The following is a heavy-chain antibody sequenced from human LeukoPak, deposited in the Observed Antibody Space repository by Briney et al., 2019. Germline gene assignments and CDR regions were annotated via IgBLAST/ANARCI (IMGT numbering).Heavy chain of an antibody. D-gene: IGHD6-13*01. CDR1: GYTFTGYY. J-gene: IGHJ5*02. CDR2: INPNSGGT. V-gene: IGHV1-2*06. CDR3: ARPISSSWYGVFDD. Sequence: ASVKVSCKASGYTFTGYYMHWVRQAPGQGLEWMGRINPNSGGTNYAQKFQGRVTMTRDTSISTAYTELSRLRSDDTAVYYCARPISSSWYGVFDDWGQGTLVTVSS.